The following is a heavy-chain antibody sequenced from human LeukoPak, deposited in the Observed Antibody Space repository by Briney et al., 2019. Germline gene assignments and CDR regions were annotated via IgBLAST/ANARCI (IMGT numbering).Heavy chain of an antibody. CDR2: IYYSGST. V-gene: IGHV4-39*07. CDR1: GGSISSSSYY. Sequence: SETLSLTCTVSGGSISSSSYYWGWIRQPPGKGLEWIGSIYYSGSTYYNPSLKSRVTISVDTSKNQFSLKLSSVTAADTAVYYCARGLSFDYWGQGTLVTVSS. CDR3: ARGLSFDY. J-gene: IGHJ4*02.